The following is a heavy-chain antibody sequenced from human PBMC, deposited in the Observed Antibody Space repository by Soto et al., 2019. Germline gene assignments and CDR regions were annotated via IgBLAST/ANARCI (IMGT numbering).Heavy chain of an antibody. D-gene: IGHD2-15*01. J-gene: IGHJ4*02. V-gene: IGHV3-48*03. Sequence: GGSLRLSCAASGFTFSIYEMNWVRHAPGKGLEWVSYISSSGSTIYYADSVKGRFTISRDNAKNSLYLQMNSLRAEDTAVYYCARDSGGYVPLDYWGQGTLVTVSS. CDR3: ARDSGGYVPLDY. CDR1: GFTFSIYE. CDR2: ISSSGSTI.